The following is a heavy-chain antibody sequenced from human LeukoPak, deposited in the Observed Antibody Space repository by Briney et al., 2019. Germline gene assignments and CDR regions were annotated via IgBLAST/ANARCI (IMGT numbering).Heavy chain of an antibody. CDR1: GFTFGSYV. CDR2: ISASGENT. Sequence: PGGSLRLSCAASGFTFGSYVMGWVRQAPGKGLEWVSVISASGENTYYADSVKGRFTISRDNSKNTLSMQMHSLRAEDTAVYFCAKSVVVAGADYFDYWGQGTLVTVSS. CDR3: AKSVVVAGADYFDY. D-gene: IGHD6-19*01. V-gene: IGHV3-23*01. J-gene: IGHJ4*02.